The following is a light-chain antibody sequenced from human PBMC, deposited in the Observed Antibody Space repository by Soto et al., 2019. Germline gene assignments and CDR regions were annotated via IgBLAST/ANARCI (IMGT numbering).Light chain of an antibody. CDR2: KIS. V-gene: IGKV2-30*01. CDR3: MQGTHWPWT. Sequence: EVVMTQSPLSLTVTLGQPASISCMPSHRLLYGDGNTYLNWFHQRPGQSPRRLIYKISNRDSGVPDKFSGSGSGTDFTLTISRVEAEDVGVYYCMQGTHWPWTFGQGSNVDI. J-gene: IGKJ1*01. CDR1: HRLLYGDGNTY.